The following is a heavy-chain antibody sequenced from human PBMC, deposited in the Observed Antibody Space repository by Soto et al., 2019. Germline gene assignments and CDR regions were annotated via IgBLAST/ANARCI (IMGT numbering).Heavy chain of an antibody. V-gene: IGHV4-30-4*01. CDR2: IYYSGST. J-gene: IGHJ6*02. D-gene: IGHD4-4*01. CDR3: ARDSSRLQYTRAPYYGMDV. CDR1: RGSISSGAYY. Sequence: SQTLSLTCTVSRGSISSGAYYWSWIRQPPRKGLEWIGSIYYSGSTYYNPSLKSRVTISVDTSKNQFSLKLSSVTAADTAVYYCARDSSRLQYTRAPYYGMDVWGQGTRVTVSS.